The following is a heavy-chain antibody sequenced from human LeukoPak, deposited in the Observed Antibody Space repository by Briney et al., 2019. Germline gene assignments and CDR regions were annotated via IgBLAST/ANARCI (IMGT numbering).Heavy chain of an antibody. D-gene: IGHD3-10*01. CDR3: ARERYYGSGSSPLGY. CDR1: GFTLSSYE. V-gene: IGHV3-48*03. CDR2: ISSSGSTI. Sequence: PGGSLRLSCAASGFTLSSYEMNWVRQAPGKGLEWVSYISSSGSTIYYADSVKGRFTISRDNAKNSLYLQMNSLRAEDTAVYYCARERYYGSGSSPLGYWGQGTLVTVSS. J-gene: IGHJ4*02.